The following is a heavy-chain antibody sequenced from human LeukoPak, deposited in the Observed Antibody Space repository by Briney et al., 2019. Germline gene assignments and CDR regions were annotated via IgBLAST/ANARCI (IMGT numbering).Heavy chain of an antibody. CDR1: GYSISSGYY. CDR3: ARRVGGDGYNGDAFDI. J-gene: IGHJ3*02. Sequence: SETLSLTCAVSGYSISSGYYWGWIRQPPGKGLEWIGSIYHSGSTYYNPSLKSRVTISVDTSKNQFSLKLSSVTAADTAVYCCARRVGGDGYNGDAFDIWGQGTMVTVSS. V-gene: IGHV4-38-2*01. CDR2: IYHSGST. D-gene: IGHD5-24*01.